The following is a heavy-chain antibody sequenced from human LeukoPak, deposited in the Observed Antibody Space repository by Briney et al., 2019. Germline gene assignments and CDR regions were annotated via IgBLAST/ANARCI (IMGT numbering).Heavy chain of an antibody. V-gene: IGHV4-34*01. D-gene: IGHD3-22*01. CDR2: ST. J-gene: IGHJ3*02. CDR3: ARVHVNSGYYFGDAFDI. Sequence: SETLSLTCVVYGGAFSGYYWSWIRQPPGKGLEWIGESTNYNPSLKSRVSISVDTSKNQFSLKLSSVTAADTAIYYCARVHVNSGYYFGDAFDIWGQGTMVTVSS. CDR1: GGAFSGYY.